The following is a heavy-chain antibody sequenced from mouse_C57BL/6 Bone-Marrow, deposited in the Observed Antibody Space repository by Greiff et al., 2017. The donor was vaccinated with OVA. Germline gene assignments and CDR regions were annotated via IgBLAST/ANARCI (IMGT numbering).Heavy chain of an antibody. D-gene: IGHD2-12*01. Sequence: VQLQQPGAELVKPGASVKMSCKASGYTFTSYWITWVKQRPGQGLEWIGDIYPGSGSTNYNEKFKSKATLTVDTSSSTAYMQLSSLTSEDSAVYYCARLRRGIIVYYYAMDYWGQGTSVTVSS. J-gene: IGHJ4*01. CDR1: GYTFTSYW. CDR3: ARLRRGIIVYYYAMDY. CDR2: IYPGSGST. V-gene: IGHV1-55*01.